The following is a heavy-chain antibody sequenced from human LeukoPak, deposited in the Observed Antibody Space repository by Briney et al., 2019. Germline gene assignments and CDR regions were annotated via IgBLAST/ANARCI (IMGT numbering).Heavy chain of an antibody. V-gene: IGHV4-4*07. Sequence: SETLSLTCTVSGGSISSYYWSWIRQPAGKGLEWIGRIYTSGSTNYNPSLKSRVTISVDTSKNQFSLKLSSVTAADTAVYYCARDPTMIGLGDAFDIWGQGTMVTVSS. CDR2: IYTSGST. J-gene: IGHJ3*02. CDR1: GGSISSYY. D-gene: IGHD3-22*01. CDR3: ARDPTMIGLGDAFDI.